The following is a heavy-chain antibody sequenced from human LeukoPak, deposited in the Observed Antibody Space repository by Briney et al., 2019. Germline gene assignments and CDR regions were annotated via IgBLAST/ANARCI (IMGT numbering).Heavy chain of an antibody. Sequence: ASVKVSCKASGYTFTSYDINWVRQATGQGLDWMGWMNPNSGNTGYAQKFQGRVTMTRNTSISTAYMELSSLRSEDTAVYYCARVGTPYYDFWSGYDDYWGQGTLVTVSS. CDR3: ARVGTPYYDFWSGYDDY. J-gene: IGHJ4*02. CDR1: GYTFTSYD. CDR2: MNPNSGNT. D-gene: IGHD3-3*01. V-gene: IGHV1-8*01.